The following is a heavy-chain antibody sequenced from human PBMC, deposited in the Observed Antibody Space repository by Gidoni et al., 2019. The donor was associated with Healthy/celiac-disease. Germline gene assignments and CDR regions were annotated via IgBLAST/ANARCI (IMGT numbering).Heavy chain of an antibody. CDR2: ISAYNGNT. Sequence: QVQLVQSGAEVKKPGASVKVSCKDSGYTFTSYGISWVRQAPGQGLEWMGWISAYNGNTNYAQKLQGRVTMTTDTSTSTAYMELRSLRSDDTDVYYCARDYSNYYYYYYMDVWGKGTTVTVSS. V-gene: IGHV1-18*01. CDR3: ARDYSNYYYYYYMDV. CDR1: GYTFTSYG. J-gene: IGHJ6*03. D-gene: IGHD4-4*01.